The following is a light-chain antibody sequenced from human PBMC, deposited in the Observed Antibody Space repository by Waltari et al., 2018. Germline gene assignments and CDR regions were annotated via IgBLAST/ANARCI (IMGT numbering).Light chain of an antibody. J-gene: IGLJ2*01. CDR3: CSYVAEDTLV. CDR2: EVT. Sequence: QSALTQPASVSGSPGQSIAISCTATRSDIGHSAIVSWYQQHPGRAPKLIIYEVTKRPSGVSNRFSGSKSGNTASLTISGLQAEDEADYYCCSYVAEDTLVFGGGTKLTVL. V-gene: IGLV2-23*02. CDR1: RSDIGHSAI.